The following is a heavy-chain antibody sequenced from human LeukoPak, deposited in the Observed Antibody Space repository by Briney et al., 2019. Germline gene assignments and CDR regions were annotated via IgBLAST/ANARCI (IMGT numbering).Heavy chain of an antibody. CDR1: GFTFSSYS. CDR3: ARDFSDNCSSTCCQGVYYYYYYMDV. Sequence: GGSLRLSCAASGFTFSSYSMNWVRQAPGKGLEWVSYISSSSSTIYYADSVKGRFTISRDNAKNSLYLQMNSLRAEDTAVYYCARDFSDNCSSTCCQGVYYYYYYMDVWGKGTTVTVSS. J-gene: IGHJ6*03. D-gene: IGHD2-2*01. CDR2: ISSSSSTI. V-gene: IGHV3-48*04.